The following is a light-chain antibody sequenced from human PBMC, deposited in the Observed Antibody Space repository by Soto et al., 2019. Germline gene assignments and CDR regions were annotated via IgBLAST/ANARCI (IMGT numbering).Light chain of an antibody. CDR3: QQTLSAPPWT. Sequence: IQLTQSPSSLSASVGDRVTISCQASQIIRGNLNWYQQKPGEAPKVLVYGASYLQNGVPSRFTGSGSGTEFSLTINSLQPEDFATYFCQQTLSAPPWTFGQGT. J-gene: IGKJ1*01. CDR1: QIIRGN. CDR2: GAS. V-gene: IGKV1-39*01.